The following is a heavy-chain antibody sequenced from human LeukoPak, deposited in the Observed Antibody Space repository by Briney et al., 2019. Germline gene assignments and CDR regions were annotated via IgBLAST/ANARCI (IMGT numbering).Heavy chain of an antibody. J-gene: IGHJ5*02. CDR3: ARDPEVYYYDSSGINWFDP. CDR1: GYTFTSYG. V-gene: IGHV1-18*01. CDR2: ISAYNGNT. D-gene: IGHD3-22*01. Sequence: ASVKVSCKASGYTFTSYGISWVRQAPGQGLEWMGWISAYNGNTNYAQKLQGRVTMTTDTSTSTAYMELRSLRSDDTAVYYCARDPEVYYYDSSGINWFDPWGQGTLVTVSS.